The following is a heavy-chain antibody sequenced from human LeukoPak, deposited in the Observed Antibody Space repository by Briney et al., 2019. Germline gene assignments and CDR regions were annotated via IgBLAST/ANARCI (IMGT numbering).Heavy chain of an antibody. Sequence: ASVHGSCKASGYIFTSYYIHWAGQAPGQGLEWIGITNPSGVSTRNTQKLQRRVTMTRETSTSTVYMALSSLRSEDTAVYYCARGRITYYDILTGHPGGLYFDYWGQGTLVTVSS. CDR2: TNPSGVST. CDR1: GYIFTSYY. V-gene: IGHV1-46*01. D-gene: IGHD3-9*01. CDR3: ARGRITYYDILTGHPGGLYFDY. J-gene: IGHJ4*02.